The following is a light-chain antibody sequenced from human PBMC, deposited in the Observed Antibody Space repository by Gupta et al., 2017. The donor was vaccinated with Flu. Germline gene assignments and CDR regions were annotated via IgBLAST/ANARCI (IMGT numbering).Light chain of an antibody. V-gene: IGKV3-20*01. CDR1: QNVSSSY. J-gene: IGKJ5*01. CDR2: GAS. Sequence: EIVLTQSPGTLSLSPGERATLSCRASQNVSSSYLAWYQQKPGQAPRLLIYGASSRATGLPDRFSGRGSGTDFTLTLSRLEPEDFAVYYCQQYGSSPITVGQGTRLEIK. CDR3: QQYGSSPIT.